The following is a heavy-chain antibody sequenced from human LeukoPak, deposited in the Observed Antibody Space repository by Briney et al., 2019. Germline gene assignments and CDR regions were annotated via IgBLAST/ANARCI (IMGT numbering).Heavy chain of an antibody. Sequence: PGASLRLSCAASGFIFSNYAMYWVRQAPGKGLEWVSAISGRSDYTYYADSVKGRFTLSRDSSKNTLYLQMNSLRADDTAVYYCGKWGDYHVLTGYYVSDFSGAGTLVTASS. J-gene: IGHJ4*02. D-gene: IGHD3-9*01. CDR3: GKWGDYHVLTGYYVSDF. CDR1: GFIFSNYA. CDR2: ISGRSDYT. V-gene: IGHV3-23*01.